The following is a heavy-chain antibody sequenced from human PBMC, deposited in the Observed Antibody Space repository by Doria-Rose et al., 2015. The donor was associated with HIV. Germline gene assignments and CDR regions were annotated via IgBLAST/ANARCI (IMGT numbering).Heavy chain of an antibody. D-gene: IGHD1-26*01. Sequence: VQLVETGPGLVKPSETLSLTCSVSGGSISHYYWSWIRQPPGKGLEYIGDIFDTGSTNYSPSIKSRVSISIDTSKNKFSLRLSSVTAADTAVYYCARVHSGTYDYWGQGTLVTVSS. CDR3: ARVHSGTYDY. CDR1: GGSISHYY. V-gene: IGHV4-59*01. CDR2: IFDTGST. J-gene: IGHJ4*02.